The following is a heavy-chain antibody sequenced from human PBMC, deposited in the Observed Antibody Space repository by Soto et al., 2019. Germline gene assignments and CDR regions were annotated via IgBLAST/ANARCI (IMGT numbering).Heavy chain of an antibody. CDR3: AKERHDRNTRTDAFDV. J-gene: IGHJ3*01. D-gene: IGHD1-1*01. Sequence: QLVESGGGLVKAGGSLRLSCVASGFTFTAHYMNWIRQAPGKGLEWLAYLTTEGTYTYYAESVRGRFTISRDNAMGLVYLQINDLRDVDSGVYFCAKERHDRNTRTDAFDVWGPGTTVTVSS. CDR1: GFTFTAHY. CDR2: LTTEGTYT. V-gene: IGHV3-11*01.